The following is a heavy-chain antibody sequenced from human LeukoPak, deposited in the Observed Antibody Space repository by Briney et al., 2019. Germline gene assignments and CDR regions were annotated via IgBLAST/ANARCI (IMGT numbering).Heavy chain of an antibody. J-gene: IGHJ4*02. CDR3: VRSAFHAGSGNYYDY. V-gene: IGHV3-74*03. D-gene: IGHD3-22*01. Sequence: GSLRLSCAASGFTFSSYAMNWVRQAPGKGLEWVSRIDNAGSITTYADSVKGRFTISRDNAENTLYLQMNSLRVEDTAVYYCVRSAFHAGSGNYYDYWGQGTLVTVSS. CDR1: GFTFSSYA. CDR2: IDNAGSIT.